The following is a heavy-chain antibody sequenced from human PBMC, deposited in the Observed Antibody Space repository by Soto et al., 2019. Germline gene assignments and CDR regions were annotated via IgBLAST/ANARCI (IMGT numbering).Heavy chain of an antibody. D-gene: IGHD3-3*02. CDR1: GFNFRSTA. Sequence: GSLRLSCAASGFNFRSTAMSWVRQPPGKGLEWVSAISGAGDSPFYADSVKGRFTISRDNSKNMLYLYINSLRAEDTAMYYSTKDISSDLEFDPWGQGTLVTVSS. J-gene: IGHJ5*02. CDR2: ISGAGDSP. CDR3: TKDISSDLEFDP. V-gene: IGHV3-23*01.